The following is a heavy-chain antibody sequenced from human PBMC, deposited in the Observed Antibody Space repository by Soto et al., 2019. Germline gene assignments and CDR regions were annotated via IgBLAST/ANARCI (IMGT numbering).Heavy chain of an antibody. CDR3: ARGRYGDY. Sequence: QVHLVQSGAEVKKPGASVKVCCKACGYTFTSYGIAWVRQAPGQGLEWMGWISAHNGNTDYAQKLQGRVIVTRDTSTSTAYMELRSLISDDTAVYYCARGRYGDYWGQGALVNVSS. CDR1: GYTFTSYG. D-gene: IGHD1-1*01. V-gene: IGHV1-18*01. J-gene: IGHJ4*02. CDR2: ISAHNGNT.